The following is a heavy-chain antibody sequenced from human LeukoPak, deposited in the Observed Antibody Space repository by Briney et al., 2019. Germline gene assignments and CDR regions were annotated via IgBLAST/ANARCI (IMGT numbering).Heavy chain of an antibody. CDR3: ARGVYSSGWPNWFDP. D-gene: IGHD6-19*01. Sequence: SETLSLTCAVYGGSFSGYYWSWIRQPPGKGLEWIGEINHSGSTNYNPSLKSRVTIPVDTSKNQFSLKLSSVTAADTAVYYCARGVYSSGWPNWFDPWGQGTLVTVSS. CDR1: GGSFSGYY. J-gene: IGHJ5*02. V-gene: IGHV4-34*01. CDR2: INHSGST.